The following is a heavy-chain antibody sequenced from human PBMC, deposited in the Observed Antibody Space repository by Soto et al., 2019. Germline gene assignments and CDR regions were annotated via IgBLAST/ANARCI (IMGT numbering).Heavy chain of an antibody. Sequence: GGSLRLSCAASGFTFSSYGMHWVRQAPGKGLEWVAVISYDGSNKYYADSVKGRFTISRDNSKNTLYLQMNSLRAEDTAVYYCAKVLLTTLLDYWGQGTLVTVSS. CDR1: GFTFSSYG. CDR3: AKVLLTTLLDY. J-gene: IGHJ4*02. V-gene: IGHV3-30*18. D-gene: IGHD4-17*01. CDR2: ISYDGSNK.